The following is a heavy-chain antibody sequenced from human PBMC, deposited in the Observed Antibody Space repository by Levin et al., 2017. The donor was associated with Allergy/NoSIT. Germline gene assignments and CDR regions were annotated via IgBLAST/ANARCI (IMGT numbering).Heavy chain of an antibody. D-gene: IGHD6-13*01. Sequence: GESLKISCKASGYTFTSYGISWVRQAPGQGLEWMGWISAYNGNTNYAQKLQGRVTMTTDTSTSTAYMELRSLRSDDTAVYYSARDIAAAGHDAFDIWGQGTMVTVSS. CDR1: GYTFTSYG. CDR3: ARDIAAAGHDAFDI. J-gene: IGHJ3*02. CDR2: ISAYNGNT. V-gene: IGHV1-18*01.